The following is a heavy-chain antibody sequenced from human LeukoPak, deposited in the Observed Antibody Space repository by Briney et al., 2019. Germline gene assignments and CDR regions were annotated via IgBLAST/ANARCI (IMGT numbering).Heavy chain of an antibody. Sequence: SETLSLTCTVSGGSISGYYWSWIRQPPGKGLEWIGYIYYSGSTNYNPSLKSRVTISVDMSKNQFSLKLGSVTAADTAVYYCARQYCSSTSCYADYGMDVWGQGTTVTVSS. CDR1: GGSISGYY. J-gene: IGHJ6*02. CDR2: IYYSGST. V-gene: IGHV4-59*01. D-gene: IGHD2-2*01. CDR3: ARQYCSSTSCYADYGMDV.